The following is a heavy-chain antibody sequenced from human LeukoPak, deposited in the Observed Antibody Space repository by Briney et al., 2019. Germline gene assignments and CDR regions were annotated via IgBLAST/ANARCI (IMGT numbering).Heavy chain of an antibody. D-gene: IGHD6-6*01. CDR1: GDSISSGDYY. CDR3: AKRRGGSSELDP. Sequence: SETLSLTCTVSGDSISSGDYYWGWIRQHPGKGLEWIGNIRYSGSTYYSPSLKSRVTISLDTSKNQFSLKLTSMTAADTAVYYCAKRRGGSSELDPWGQGTLVTVS. V-gene: IGHV4-39*01. CDR2: IRYSGST. J-gene: IGHJ5*02.